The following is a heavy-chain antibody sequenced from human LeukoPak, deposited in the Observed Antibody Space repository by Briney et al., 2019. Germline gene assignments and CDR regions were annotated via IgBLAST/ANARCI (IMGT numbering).Heavy chain of an antibody. CDR3: ARDSYDILTGYLNWFDP. V-gene: IGHV1-3*01. D-gene: IGHD3-9*01. J-gene: IGHJ5*02. Sequence: GASVKVSCKASGYTFTSYAMHWVRQAPGQRLEWMGWINAGNGNTKYSQKFQGRVTITRDTSASTAYMELSSLRSEDTAVYYCARDSYDILTGYLNWFDPWGQGTLVTVSS. CDR1: GYTFTSYA. CDR2: INAGNGNT.